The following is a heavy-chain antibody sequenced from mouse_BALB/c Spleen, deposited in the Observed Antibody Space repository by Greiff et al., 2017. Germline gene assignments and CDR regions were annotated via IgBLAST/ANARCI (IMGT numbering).Heavy chain of an antibody. J-gene: IGHJ3*01. CDR2: IYPYNGGT. D-gene: IGHD4-1*01. V-gene: IGHV1S29*02. CDR1: GYTFTDYN. Sequence: EVQLQQSGPELVKPGASVKISCKASGYTFTDYNMHWVKQSHGKSLEWIGYIYPYNGGTGYNQKFKSKPTLTVDNSSSTAYMELRSLTSEDSAVYYCARGELGRAWFAYWGQGTLVTVSA. CDR3: ARGELGRAWFAY.